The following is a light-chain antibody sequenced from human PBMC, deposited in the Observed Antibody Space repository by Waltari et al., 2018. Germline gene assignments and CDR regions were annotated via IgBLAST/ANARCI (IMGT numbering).Light chain of an antibody. J-gene: IGKJ4*01. CDR2: WAS. Sequence: DIVMTQSPDSLAVSLGERATINCKSSQSVLYSSDNKNYLASYQQKPGQPPKQLIYWASTRESGVPERFRGSGSGTDFTLTISSLQAEDVAVYYCQQYYSTPLTFGGGTKVEIK. CDR3: QQYYSTPLT. V-gene: IGKV4-1*01. CDR1: QSVLYSSDNKNY.